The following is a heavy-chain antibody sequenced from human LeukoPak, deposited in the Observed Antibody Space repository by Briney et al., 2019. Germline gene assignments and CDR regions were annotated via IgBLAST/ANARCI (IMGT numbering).Heavy chain of an antibody. V-gene: IGHV5-51*01. CDR2: IYPGDSDT. CDR3: ARVGDGESPFGVGYYYYGMDV. J-gene: IGHJ6*02. CDR1: GYSFTSYW. D-gene: IGHD3-3*01. Sequence: GESLKISCKGPGYSFTSYWIGWVRQMPGKGLEWMGIIYPGDSDTRYSPSFQGQVTISADKSISTAYLQWSSLKASDTAMYYCARVGDGESPFGVGYYYYGMDVWGQGTTVTVSS.